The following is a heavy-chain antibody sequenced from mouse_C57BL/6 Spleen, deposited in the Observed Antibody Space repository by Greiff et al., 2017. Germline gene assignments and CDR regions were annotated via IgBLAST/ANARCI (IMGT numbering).Heavy chain of an antibody. J-gene: IGHJ3*01. CDR1: GFTFSSYA. CDR2: ISSGGDYI. CDR3: TRENSLAWFAY. Sequence: EVQGVDSGEGLVKPGGSLKLSCAASGFTFSSYAMSWVRQTPEKRLEWVAYISSGGDYIYYADTVKGRFTISRDNARNTLYLQMSSLKSEDTAMYYCTRENSLAWFAYWGQGTLVTVSA. V-gene: IGHV5-9-1*02.